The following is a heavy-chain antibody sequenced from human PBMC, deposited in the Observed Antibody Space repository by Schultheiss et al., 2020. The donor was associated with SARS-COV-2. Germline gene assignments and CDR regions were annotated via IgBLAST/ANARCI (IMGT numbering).Heavy chain of an antibody. Sequence: GGSLRLSCAASGFTFSSYWMHWVRQAPGKGLVWVSRINSDGSSTSYADSVKGRFTISRDNAKNSLYLQMNSLRAEDTAVYYCAREVAATWFDPWGQGTLVTVSS. CDR2: INSDGSST. J-gene: IGHJ5*02. V-gene: IGHV3-74*01. CDR1: GFTFSSYW. CDR3: AREVAATWFDP. D-gene: IGHD2-15*01.